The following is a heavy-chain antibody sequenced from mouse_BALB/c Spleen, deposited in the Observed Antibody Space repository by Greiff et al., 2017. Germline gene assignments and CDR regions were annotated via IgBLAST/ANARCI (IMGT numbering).Heavy chain of an antibody. J-gene: IGHJ4*01. Sequence: EVQLVESGPELVKPGPSVKMSCKASGFTFTDYYMHWVKQSHGKSLEWIGHVYPYNGGSSYNQKFKGKATLTVDNTSSTAYMALGSLTSEESVVYYSARGRYGYDPYYAMEWWGEGTSVSVSS. CDR1: GFTFTDYY. CDR3: ARGRYGYDPYYAMEW. V-gene: IGHV1-21-1*01. D-gene: IGHD2-2*01. CDR2: VYPYNGGS.